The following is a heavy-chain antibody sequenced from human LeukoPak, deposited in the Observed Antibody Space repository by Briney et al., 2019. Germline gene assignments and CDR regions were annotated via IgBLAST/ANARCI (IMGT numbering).Heavy chain of an antibody. J-gene: IGHJ4*02. CDR1: GYTLTELS. CDR3: ATSLGGSIRYFDY. CDR2: FDPDDGET. V-gene: IGHV1-24*01. Sequence: ASVTVSCTVSGYTLTELSMHWVRQAPGKGLEWMGGFDPDDGETIYTQKFQGRVTMTEDTSTDTAYMELSSLRSEDTAAFYCATSLGGSIRYFDYWGQGTLVTISS. D-gene: IGHD5-12*01.